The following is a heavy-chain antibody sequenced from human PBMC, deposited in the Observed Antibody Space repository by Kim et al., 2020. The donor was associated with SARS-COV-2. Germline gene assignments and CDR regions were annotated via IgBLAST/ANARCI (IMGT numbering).Heavy chain of an antibody. Sequence: ASVKVSCKASGYTFTGYYMHWVRQAPGQGLEWMGRINPNSGGTNYAQKFQGRVTMTRDTSISTAYMELSRLRSDDTAVYYCARNQDTVTASGLLYYYGMDVWGQGTTVTVSS. J-gene: IGHJ6*02. D-gene: IGHD4-17*01. CDR3: ARNQDTVTASGLLYYYGMDV. V-gene: IGHV1-2*06. CDR1: GYTFTGYY. CDR2: INPNSGGT.